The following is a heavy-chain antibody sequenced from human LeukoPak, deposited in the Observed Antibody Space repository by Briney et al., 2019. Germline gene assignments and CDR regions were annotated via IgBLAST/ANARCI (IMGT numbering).Heavy chain of an antibody. D-gene: IGHD3-22*01. V-gene: IGHV1-18*01. CDR3: ARDYGPWWDYDGSGCPDY. Sequence: ASVKVSCKASGYTFTSYGISWVRQAPGQGLEWMGWISAYNGNTNYAQKLQGRVTMTTDTSTSTAYMELRSLRSDDTAVYYCARDYGPWWDYDGSGCPDYWGQGTLVTVSS. CDR1: GYTFTSYG. J-gene: IGHJ4*02. CDR2: ISAYNGNT.